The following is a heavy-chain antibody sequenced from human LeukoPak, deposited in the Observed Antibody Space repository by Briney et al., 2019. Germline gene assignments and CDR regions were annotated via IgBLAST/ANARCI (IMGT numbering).Heavy chain of an antibody. CDR1: GFTFSSYS. D-gene: IGHD5-18*01. CDR3: ARSNSYGYVRTMDV. J-gene: IGHJ6*02. Sequence: GGSLRLSCAASGFTFSSYSMNWVRQAPGKGLEWVSYITTSGSTIYYIDSVKGRFTISRDNAKDSLYLQMNSLRAEDTAVYYCARSNSYGYVRTMDVWGQGTTVTVSS. V-gene: IGHV3-48*04. CDR2: ITTSGSTI.